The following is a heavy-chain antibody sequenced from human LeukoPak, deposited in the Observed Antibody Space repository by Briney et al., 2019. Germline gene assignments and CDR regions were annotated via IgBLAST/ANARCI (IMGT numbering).Heavy chain of an antibody. CDR1: GGSFSGYY. D-gene: IGHD4-17*01. CDR3: ARGPTADYGDYVLDP. Sequence: TASETLSLTCAVYGGSFSGYYWSWIRQPPGKGLEWIGEINHSGSTNYNPSLKSRVTISVDTSKNQFSLKLSSVTAADTAVYYCARGPTADYGDYVLDPWGQGTLVTVSS. J-gene: IGHJ5*02. CDR2: INHSGST. V-gene: IGHV4-34*01.